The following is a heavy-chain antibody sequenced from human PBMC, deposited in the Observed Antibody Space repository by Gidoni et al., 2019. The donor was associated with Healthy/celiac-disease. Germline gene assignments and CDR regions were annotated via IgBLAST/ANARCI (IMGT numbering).Heavy chain of an antibody. CDR3: ASGSYYSRFDY. Sequence: QVQLQESGPGLVKPSETLSLTCAVSGSSISSGYYWGWIRQPPGKGLEWIGSIYHSGSTYYNPSLKSRVTISVDTSKNQFSLKLSSVTAADTAVYYCASGSYYSRFDYWGQGTLVTVSS. D-gene: IGHD1-26*01. CDR2: IYHSGST. V-gene: IGHV4-38-2*01. CDR1: GSSISSGYY. J-gene: IGHJ4*02.